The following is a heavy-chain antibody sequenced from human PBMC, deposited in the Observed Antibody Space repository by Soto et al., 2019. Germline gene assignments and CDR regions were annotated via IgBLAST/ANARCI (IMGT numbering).Heavy chain of an antibody. CDR3: ASYYGSGSYFPDHYYYGMDV. Sequence: EVQVLESGGGLVQPGGSLRISCAASGFTFSIYSMNWVRQAPGKGLEWISYISSTSSTIYYADSVKGRFTISRDNAKNSLYLQMNSLRAEDTAVYYCASYYGSGSYFPDHYYYGMDVWGQGTTVTVSS. CDR2: ISSTSSTI. CDR1: GFTFSIYS. D-gene: IGHD3-10*01. J-gene: IGHJ6*02. V-gene: IGHV3-48*01.